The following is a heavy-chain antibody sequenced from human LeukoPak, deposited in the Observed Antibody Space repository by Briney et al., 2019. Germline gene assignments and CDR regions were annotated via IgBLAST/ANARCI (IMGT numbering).Heavy chain of an antibody. CDR3: ARTSRDAFDI. Sequence: SETLSLTCTVSGGSISSYYWSWIRQPPGKGLEWIGYIYYSGSTNYNPSLKSRVTISVDTSKNQFSLKLSSVTAADTAVYYCARTSRDAFDIWGQGTMVTVSS. CDR2: IYYSGST. V-gene: IGHV4-59*08. CDR1: GGSISSYY. J-gene: IGHJ3*02.